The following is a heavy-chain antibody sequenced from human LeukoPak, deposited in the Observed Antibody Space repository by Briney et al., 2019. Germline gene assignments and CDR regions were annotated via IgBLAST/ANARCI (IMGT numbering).Heavy chain of an antibody. Sequence: SHTLSLTCTVSGGSISSGSYYWSWIRQPAGTGLEWIGRIYTSGSTKYNPTLKSRVTISVDTSKNQFSLKLSSVTAADTAVYYCARVPPLYCSGGSCYSEYWGQGTLVTVSS. CDR2: IYTSGST. D-gene: IGHD2-15*01. J-gene: IGHJ4*03. CDR3: ARVPPLYCSGGSCYSEY. V-gene: IGHV4-61*02. CDR1: GGSISSGSYY.